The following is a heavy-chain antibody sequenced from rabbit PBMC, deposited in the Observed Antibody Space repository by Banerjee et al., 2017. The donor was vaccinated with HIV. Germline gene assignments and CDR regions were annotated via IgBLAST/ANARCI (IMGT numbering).Heavy chain of an antibody. CDR3: AKNVGSGADNL. J-gene: IGHJ4*01. Sequence: QQQLEESGGGLVKPGGTLTLTCTASGFSFSSAYYMCWVRQAPGKGLEWIGCIYTSGGTWYASWAKGRFTISNASSTTVTLQMASLTVADTATYFCAKNVGSGADNLWGQGTLVTVS. CDR1: GFSFSSAYY. D-gene: IGHD4-2*01. CDR2: IYTSGGT. V-gene: IGHV1S45*01.